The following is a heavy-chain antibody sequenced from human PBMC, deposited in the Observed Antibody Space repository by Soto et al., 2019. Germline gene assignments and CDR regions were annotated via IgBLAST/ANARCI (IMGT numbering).Heavy chain of an antibody. CDR3: ARAQELLWFGELRGGFDY. J-gene: IGHJ4*02. CDR2: TYYRSKWYN. V-gene: IGHV6-1*01. Sequence: SQTLSLTCAISGDSVSSNSAAWNWIRQSPSRGLEWLGRTYYRSKWYNDYAVSVKSRITINPDTSKNQFSLQLNSVTPEDTAVYYCARAQELLWFGELRGGFDYWGQGTLVTVSS. CDR1: GDSVSSNSAA. D-gene: IGHD3-10*01.